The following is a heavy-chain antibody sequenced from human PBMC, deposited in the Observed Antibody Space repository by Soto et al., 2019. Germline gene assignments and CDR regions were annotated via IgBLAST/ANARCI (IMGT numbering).Heavy chain of an antibody. V-gene: IGHV3-74*01. D-gene: IGHD5-12*01. J-gene: IGHJ5*02. CDR3: ATVATHSYNWLAP. Sequence: EVRLVESGGTLVQPGGSLRLSCAASGFTFNTYWMHWVRQAPGKGLVWVSRINSDGTRTNYADSVQGRFTISRDNAKNTVYLQMNSLRAEDTAVYYCATVATHSYNWLAPLGQGTLVTVSS. CDR1: GFTFNTYW. CDR2: INSDGTRT.